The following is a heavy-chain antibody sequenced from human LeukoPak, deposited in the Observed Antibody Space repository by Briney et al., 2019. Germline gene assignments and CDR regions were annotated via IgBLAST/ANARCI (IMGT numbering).Heavy chain of an antibody. V-gene: IGHV3-23*01. CDR3: AKGHPIAAAAEILVY. CDR2: ISGSGDNT. CDR1: AFTFSSYA. J-gene: IGHJ4*02. D-gene: IGHD6-13*01. Sequence: PGGSLRLPCAGSAFTFSSYAMSWVRQAPGKGLEWVSAISGSGDNTYYADSVKGRFTISRDSSKNTLYLQMNSLRAEDTAVYYCAKGHPIAAAAEILVYWRQGTLVNVSS.